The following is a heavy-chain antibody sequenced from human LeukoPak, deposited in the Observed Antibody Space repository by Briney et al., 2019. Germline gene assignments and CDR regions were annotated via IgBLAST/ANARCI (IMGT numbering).Heavy chain of an antibody. V-gene: IGHV3-30*04. CDR3: GFRGFDY. D-gene: IGHD3-10*01. Sequence: SGGSLRLSCAASGFTFSTYALNWVRQAPGKGLEWVAVISYDGRQNYYADSVKGRFTISRDNSKNTLYLQMNSLRAEDTAVYYCGFRGFDYWGQGTLVTVSS. CDR1: GFTFSTYA. CDR2: ISYDGRQN. J-gene: IGHJ4*02.